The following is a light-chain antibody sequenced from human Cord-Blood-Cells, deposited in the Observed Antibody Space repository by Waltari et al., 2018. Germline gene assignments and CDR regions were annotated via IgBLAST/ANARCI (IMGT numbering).Light chain of an antibody. J-gene: IGLJ2*01. Sequence: SYVLTHPPSVSVAPEKTAWLTRGGNNIGRKRVLWYQQKPGQAPVLVIDYDSNRPSGIPERFSGSNSGNTATLTISRVEAGDEADDYCRVWDSSSDHVVFGGGTKLTVL. V-gene: IGLV3-21*04. CDR2: YDS. CDR3: RVWDSSSDHVV. CDR1: NIGRKR.